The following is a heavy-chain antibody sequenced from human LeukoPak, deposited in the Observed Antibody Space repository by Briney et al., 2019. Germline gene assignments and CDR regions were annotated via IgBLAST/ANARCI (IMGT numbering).Heavy chain of an antibody. Sequence: GGSLRLSCAASGFTFSSYEMNWVRQAPGKGLEWVSYISSSGSTIYYADSVKGRFTISRDNAKNSLYLQMNSLRAEDTAVYYCARECSSTSCYYYWGQGTLVTVSS. CDR1: GFTFSSYE. V-gene: IGHV3-48*03. J-gene: IGHJ4*02. D-gene: IGHD2-2*01. CDR2: ISSSGSTI. CDR3: ARECSSTSCYYY.